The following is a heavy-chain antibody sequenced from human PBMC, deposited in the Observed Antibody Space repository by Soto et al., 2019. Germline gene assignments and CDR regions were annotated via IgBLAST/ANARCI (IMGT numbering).Heavy chain of an antibody. CDR1: GFMFRSYA. CDR3: ARVASSSSWHIPHFDQ. CDR2: IWYDGSTK. J-gene: IGHJ4*02. Sequence: QVQLVESGGGVVQSGRSLRLSCAASGFMFRSYAMHWVRQAPGKGLEWVAGIWYDGSTKYYGDSVKGRYSISRDNSKNMLDLQMNILRAEDTAVYYCARVASSSSWHIPHFDQWGQGTLVTVSS. V-gene: IGHV3-33*01. D-gene: IGHD6-13*01.